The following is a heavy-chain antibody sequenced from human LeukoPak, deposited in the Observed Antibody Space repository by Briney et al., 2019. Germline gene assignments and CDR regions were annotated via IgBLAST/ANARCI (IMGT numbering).Heavy chain of an antibody. CDR3: ARGGVAAAAFDY. D-gene: IGHD6-13*01. J-gene: IGHJ4*02. V-gene: IGHV1-69*04. Sequence: SVKVSCKASGGTFSSYAISWVRQAPGQGLEWMGRIIPILGIANYAQKFQGRVTITADKSTSTAYMELSSLRSEDTAVYYCARGGVAAAAFDYWGQGTLVTVSS. CDR1: GGTFSSYA. CDR2: IIPILGIA.